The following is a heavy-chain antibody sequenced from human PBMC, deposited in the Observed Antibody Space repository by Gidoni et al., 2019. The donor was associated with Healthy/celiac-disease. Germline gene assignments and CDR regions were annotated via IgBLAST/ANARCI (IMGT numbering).Heavy chain of an antibody. CDR3: ARAAIVVVPAAPPPSAYYYYMDV. CDR1: GGSISSYY. CDR2: IYYSGST. J-gene: IGHJ6*03. D-gene: IGHD2-2*01. Sequence: QVQLQESGPGLVKPSETLSLTCTVSGGSISSYYCSWIRQPPGKGLEWNGYIYYSGSTNYNPSLKSRVTISVDTSKNQFSLKLSSVTAADTAVYYCARAAIVVVPAAPPPSAYYYYMDVWGKGTTVTVSS. V-gene: IGHV4-59*01.